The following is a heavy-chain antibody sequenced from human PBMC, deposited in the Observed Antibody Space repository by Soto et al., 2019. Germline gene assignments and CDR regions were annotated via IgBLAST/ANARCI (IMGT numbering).Heavy chain of an antibody. D-gene: IGHD6-19*01. V-gene: IGHV1-69*12. CDR1: GGTFSSYA. CDR2: IIPIFGTA. Sequence: QVQLVQSGAEVKKPGSSVKVSCKASGGTFSSYAISWVRQAPGQGLEWMGGIIPIFGTANYAQKFQGRFKITADGATSPAYMELSSLRSEDTAVYYCARDLGYSSGWLEGCYGMDVWGQGTTVTVSS. CDR3: ARDLGYSSGWLEGCYGMDV. J-gene: IGHJ6*02.